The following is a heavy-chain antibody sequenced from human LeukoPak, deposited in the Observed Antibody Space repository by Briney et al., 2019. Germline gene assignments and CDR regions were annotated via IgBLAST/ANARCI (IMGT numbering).Heavy chain of an antibody. Sequence: SETLSLTCSVSGGSISSHYWSWIRQPPGKGLEWIGYVFFSGSTDYNPSLKSRATVSVDTSKNEFSLRLNSVTAADTAVYYCATTMVRRRNYYFDYWGQGTLVTVSS. CDR1: GGSISSHY. D-gene: IGHD3-10*01. CDR2: VFFSGST. J-gene: IGHJ4*02. CDR3: ATTMVRRRNYYFDY. V-gene: IGHV4-59*03.